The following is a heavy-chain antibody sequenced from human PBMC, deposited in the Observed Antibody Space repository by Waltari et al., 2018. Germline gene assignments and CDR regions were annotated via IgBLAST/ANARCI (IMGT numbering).Heavy chain of an antibody. CDR3: ARVGDYYDSSPNWFDP. Sequence: QVQLVQSGAEVKKPGSSVKVSCKASGGTFSSYAIRWVRQAPGQGLEWMGRIIPIFGTANYAQKFQGRVTITADKSTSTAYMELSSLRSEDTAVYYCARVGDYYDSSPNWFDPWGQGTLVTVSS. V-gene: IGHV1-69*08. D-gene: IGHD3-22*01. CDR1: GGTFSSYA. J-gene: IGHJ5*02. CDR2: IIPIFGTA.